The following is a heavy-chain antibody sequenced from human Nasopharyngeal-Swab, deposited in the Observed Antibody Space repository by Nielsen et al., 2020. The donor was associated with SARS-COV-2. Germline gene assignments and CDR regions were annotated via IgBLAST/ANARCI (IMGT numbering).Heavy chain of an antibody. V-gene: IGHV1-18*01. CDR2: ISAYNGNT. J-gene: IGHJ4*02. D-gene: IGHD4-17*01. Sequence: VSVKVSCKASGYTFINYGISWVRQAPGQGLEWMGWISAYNGNTNYAQKPQGRVTMTTDTSTSTAYMELRSLRSDDTAVYYCARDVTTVTMPYFDYWGQGTLVTVSS. CDR3: ARDVTTVTMPYFDY. CDR1: GYTFINYG.